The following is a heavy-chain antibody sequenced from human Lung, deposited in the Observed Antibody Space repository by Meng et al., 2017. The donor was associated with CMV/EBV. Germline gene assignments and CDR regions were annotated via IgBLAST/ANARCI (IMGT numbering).Heavy chain of an antibody. Sequence: SETLSLTCTVSAASISSHYWSWIRQSPGKGLEWIGYMYYSGISNYNPSLGGRATILLDMSKNQFSLKLTSVTAADTAVYFCARYYCSGSSCYTTNWFDPWGQGIQVXVSS. CDR2: MYYSGIS. V-gene: IGHV4-59*11. CDR1: AASISSHY. CDR3: ARYYCSGSSCYTTNWFDP. D-gene: IGHD2-8*02. J-gene: IGHJ5*02.